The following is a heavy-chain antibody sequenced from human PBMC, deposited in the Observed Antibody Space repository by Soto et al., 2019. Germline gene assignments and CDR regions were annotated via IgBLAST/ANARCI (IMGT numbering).Heavy chain of an antibody. CDR3: ASRTSGWYFDY. CDR2: ISGSGGST. CDR1: GFTFSSYA. Sequence: GGSLRLSCTASGFTFSSYAMNWVRQAPGKGLEWVSVISGSGGSTYYADSVKGRFTISRDNSKNTLYLQMNSLRAEDTAVYYRASRTSGWYFDYWGQGTLVTVSS. V-gene: IGHV3-23*01. J-gene: IGHJ4*02. D-gene: IGHD6-19*01.